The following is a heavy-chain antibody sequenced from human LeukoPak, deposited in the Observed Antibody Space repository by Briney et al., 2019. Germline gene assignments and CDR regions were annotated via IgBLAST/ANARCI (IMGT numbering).Heavy chain of an antibody. J-gene: IGHJ6*04. CDR2: ISSRSTYI. CDR1: GVTFSSYS. V-gene: IGHV3-21*01. D-gene: IGHD3-16*01. Sequence: PGGSLRPSCAASGVTFSSYSMNWVRQAPGKGLEWVSSISSRSTYIYYADSVKGRFTISRDNAKNSLYLQMNSLRAEDTAVYFCAKSTRAVMAMMGVWGKGTTVTVSS. CDR3: AKSTRAVMAMMGV.